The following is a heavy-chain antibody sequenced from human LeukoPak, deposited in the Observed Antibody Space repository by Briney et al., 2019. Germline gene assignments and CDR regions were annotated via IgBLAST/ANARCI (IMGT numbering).Heavy chain of an antibody. D-gene: IGHD4-11*01. V-gene: IGHV1-8*03. CDR1: EYTFTGYY. Sequence: WASVKVSCKASEYTFTGYYMHWVRQAPGQGLEWMGWMNPNSGNTGYAQKFQGRVTITRNTSISTAYMELSSLRSEDTAVYYCATDYSDFSLDYWGQGTLVTVSS. CDR3: ATDYSDFSLDY. J-gene: IGHJ4*02. CDR2: MNPNSGNT.